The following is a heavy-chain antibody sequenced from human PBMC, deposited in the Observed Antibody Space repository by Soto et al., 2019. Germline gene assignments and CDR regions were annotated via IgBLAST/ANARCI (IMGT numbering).Heavy chain of an antibody. J-gene: IGHJ5*02. V-gene: IGHV2-26*01. CDR1: GFSLSNAGLG. D-gene: IGHD6-13*01. CDR2: IFSNDEK. Sequence: QVTVKESGPVLVKPTETLTLTCTVSGFSLSNAGLGVSWIRQPPGKALEWLAHIFSNDEKSYSTSLKSRLTIAKDTSKSQVVLIMTTMDTVDTATYYCASTYSTSWYWFDPWGQGTLVTVSS. CDR3: ASTYSTSWYWFDP.